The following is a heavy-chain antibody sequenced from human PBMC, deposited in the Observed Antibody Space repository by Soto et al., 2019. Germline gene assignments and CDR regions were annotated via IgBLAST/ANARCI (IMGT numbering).Heavy chain of an antibody. J-gene: IGHJ5*02. V-gene: IGHV3-48*02. CDR1: GFTFSSYS. D-gene: IGHD3-10*01. Sequence: PGGSLRLSCAASGFTFSSYSMNWVRQAPGKGLEWVSYISSSSSTIYYADSVKGRFTISRDNAKNSLYLQMNSLRDEDTAVYYCARDPLLHGNITLDWFDPWGQGTLVTVSS. CDR2: ISSSSSTI. CDR3: ARDPLLHGNITLDWFDP.